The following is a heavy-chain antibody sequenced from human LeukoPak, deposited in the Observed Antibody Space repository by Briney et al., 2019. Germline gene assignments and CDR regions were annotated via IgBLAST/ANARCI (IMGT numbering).Heavy chain of an antibody. CDR2: LIPVLGMS. J-gene: IGHJ4*02. D-gene: IGHD5-12*01. CDR1: GGSFSTYA. V-gene: IGHV1-69*04. CDR3: ARDRGGGFDLAFFDH. Sequence: SVKVSCKSSGGSFSTYAVNWVRQAPGQGLEWMGRLIPVLGMSHYDPGFQGRVTLTADRSTNTAYMELDRLTTDDTAVYFCARDRGGGFDLAFFDHWGQGTLVTVSS.